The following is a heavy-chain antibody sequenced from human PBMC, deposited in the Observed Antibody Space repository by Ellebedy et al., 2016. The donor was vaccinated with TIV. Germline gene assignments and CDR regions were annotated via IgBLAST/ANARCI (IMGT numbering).Heavy chain of an antibody. V-gene: IGHV4-59*03. CDR2: IHYSGNT. CDR1: GASISTNY. CDR3: VGPWPGRYDH. J-gene: IGHJ4*02. Sequence: SETLSLXCSVSGASISTNYWSWIRQPPGKGLEWTGYIHYSGNTKYNPSLKNRVSMSVDTSNSQFSLQVSSVTAADTAVYYCVGPWPGRYDHWGQGTLVSVSS.